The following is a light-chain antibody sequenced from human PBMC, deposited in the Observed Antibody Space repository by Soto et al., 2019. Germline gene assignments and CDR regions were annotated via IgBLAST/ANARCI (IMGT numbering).Light chain of an antibody. CDR3: QQYNRYPYT. CDR2: DAS. CDR1: QSIRSW. V-gene: IGKV1-5*01. J-gene: IGKJ2*01. Sequence: DIQMTQSPSTLSASVGDRVTITCRASQSIRSWLAWYQQRPGKAPKLLIYDASNLQSGVPSRLSGSGSGTEFTLHISSLQHDDFATYYCQQYNRYPYTFGQGTKLEIK.